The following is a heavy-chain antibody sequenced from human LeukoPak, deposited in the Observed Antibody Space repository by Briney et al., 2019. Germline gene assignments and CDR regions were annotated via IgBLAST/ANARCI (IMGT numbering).Heavy chain of an antibody. CDR3: AKALTPSYSSSWYEGDYYYYYGMDV. D-gene: IGHD6-13*01. V-gene: IGHV3-23*01. J-gene: IGHJ6*02. Sequence: GGSLRLSCAASGFTFSSYAMSWVRQAPGKGLEWVSAISGSGGSTYYADSVKGRFTISRDNSKNTLYLQMNSLRAEDTAVYYCAKALTPSYSSSWYEGDYYYYYGMDVWGQGTTVTVSS. CDR1: GFTFSSYA. CDR2: ISGSGGST.